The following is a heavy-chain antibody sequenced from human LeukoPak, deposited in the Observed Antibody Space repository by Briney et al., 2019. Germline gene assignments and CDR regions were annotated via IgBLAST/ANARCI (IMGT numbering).Heavy chain of an antibody. Sequence: SETLSLTCAVYGGSFSGYYWSWIRQPPGKGLEWIGEINHSGSTNYNPSLKSRVTISVDTSKNQSSLKLNSVTPEDTAVYYCARDLGGTISGWSTNWFDPWGQGTLVTVSS. CDR1: GGSFSGYY. CDR2: INHSGST. CDR3: ARDLGGTISGWSTNWFDP. J-gene: IGHJ5*02. D-gene: IGHD6-19*01. V-gene: IGHV4-34*01.